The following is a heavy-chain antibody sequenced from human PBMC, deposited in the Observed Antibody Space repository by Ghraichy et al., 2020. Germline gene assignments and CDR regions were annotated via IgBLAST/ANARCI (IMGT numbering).Heavy chain of an antibody. CDR1: GFIFSTYA. CDR2: INNAGGVT. Sequence: SCAASGFIFSTYAMSWVRQGPGKGLEWVSAINNAGGVTHYADSVKGRFTISRDNSKNTLYLQMNSLRAEDTAVYYCAKKVGGNYPFDYWGRGTLVTVSS. CDR3: AKKVGGNYPFDY. J-gene: IGHJ4*02. D-gene: IGHD1-26*01. V-gene: IGHV3-23*01.